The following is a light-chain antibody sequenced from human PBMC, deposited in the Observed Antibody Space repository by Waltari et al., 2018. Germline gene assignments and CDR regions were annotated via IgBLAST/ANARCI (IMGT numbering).Light chain of an antibody. CDR2: LNSDGSH. J-gene: IGLJ3*02. Sequence: QIVLTQSPSASASLGASVKLTCTLSSRHSSYAIAWHPQQTGKGPRYLMRLNSDGSHSKGDGIPDRFSGSTSGAERHLTISSLQSDDEADYYCQTWDTGSWVFGGGTKLTVL. CDR3: QTWDTGSWV. V-gene: IGLV4-69*01. CDR1: SRHSSYA.